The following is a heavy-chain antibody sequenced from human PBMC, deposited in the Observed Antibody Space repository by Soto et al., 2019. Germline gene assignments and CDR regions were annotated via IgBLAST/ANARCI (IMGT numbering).Heavy chain of an antibody. CDR2: INAGYGNT. V-gene: IGHV1-3*01. J-gene: IGHJ4*02. D-gene: IGHD7-27*01. CDR3: ARDTGDGSFDF. Sequence: QVHLVQSGAEVRKPGASVKVSCKASGYTFSSYAMHWVRQAPGQRLEWMGWINAGYGNTKSSQKFQDRVTISWDTSATTAYREPSSLRSEDTTVFYGARDTGDGSFDFWGQGTLVTDSS. CDR1: GYTFSSYA.